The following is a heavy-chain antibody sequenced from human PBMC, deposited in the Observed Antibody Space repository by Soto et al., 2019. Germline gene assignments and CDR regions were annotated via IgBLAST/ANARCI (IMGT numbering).Heavy chain of an antibody. CDR2: IYYSGST. CDR3: AATRGYFDWLFDY. D-gene: IGHD3-9*01. J-gene: IGHJ4*02. CDR1: GGSISSSSYY. V-gene: IGHV4-39*01. Sequence: PSETLSLTCTVSGGSISSSSYYWGWIRQPPGKGLEWIGSIYYSGSTYYNPSLKSRVTISVDTSKNQFSLKLSSVTAADTAVYYCAATRGYFDWLFDYWGQGXLVTVYS.